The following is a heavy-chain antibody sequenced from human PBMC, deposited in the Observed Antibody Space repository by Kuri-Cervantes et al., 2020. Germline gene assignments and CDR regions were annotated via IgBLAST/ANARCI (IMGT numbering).Heavy chain of an antibody. CDR1: GDSVSRNSAA. D-gene: IGHD2-2*02. V-gene: IGHV6-1*01. CDR2: TYYRSKWYN. CDR3: ARDRSYCSTTSCYIALYYYGMDV. J-gene: IGHJ6*02. Sequence: SQTLSLTCAISGDSVSRNSAAWNWIRQFPSRGLEWLGRTYYRSKWYNDYAVSVKSRITINPDTSKNQFSLQLNSVTPEDTAVYYCARDRSYCSTTSCYIALYYYGMDVWGQGTTVTVSS.